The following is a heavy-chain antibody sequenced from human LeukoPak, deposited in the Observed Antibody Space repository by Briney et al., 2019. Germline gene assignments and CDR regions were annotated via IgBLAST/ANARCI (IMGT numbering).Heavy chain of an antibody. D-gene: IGHD4-17*01. CDR3: ASNYGDYVENAFDI. CDR1: GGSISSSSYY. V-gene: IGHV4-39*01. Sequence: SETLSLTCTVSGGSISSSSYYWGWIRQPPGKGLEWIGSIYYSGSTYYNPSLKSRVTISVDTSKNQFSLKLSSVTAADTAVYYCASNYGDYVENAFDIWGQGKVVTVSS. CDR2: IYYSGST. J-gene: IGHJ3*02.